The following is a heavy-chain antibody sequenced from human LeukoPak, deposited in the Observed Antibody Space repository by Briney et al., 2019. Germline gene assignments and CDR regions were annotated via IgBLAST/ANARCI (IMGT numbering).Heavy chain of an antibody. CDR3: ARDSPHYYARAFDI. V-gene: IGHV4-59*01. CDR2: IYYSGST. Sequence: SETLSLTCTVSGGSISSYYWSWIRQPRGKGLEWIGSIYYSGSTYYNPSLKSRVTISVDTSKNQFSLKLSSVTAADTAVYYCARDSPHYYARAFDIWGQGTMVTVSS. D-gene: IGHD3-10*01. J-gene: IGHJ3*02. CDR1: GGSISSYY.